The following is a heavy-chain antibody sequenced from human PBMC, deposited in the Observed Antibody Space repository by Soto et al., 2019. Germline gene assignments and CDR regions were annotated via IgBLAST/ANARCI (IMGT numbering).Heavy chain of an antibody. V-gene: IGHV4-30-4*01. J-gene: IGHJ5*02. CDR2: IYYSGST. Sequence: PSETLSLTCTVSGGSISSGDYYWSWIRQPPGKGLEWIGYIYYSGSTYYNPSLKSRVTISVDTSKNQFSLKLSSVTAADTAVYYCAREYYYDSSGYPNLFDPWGQGTLVTVSS. CDR3: AREYYYDSSGYPNLFDP. CDR1: GGSISSGDYY. D-gene: IGHD3-22*01.